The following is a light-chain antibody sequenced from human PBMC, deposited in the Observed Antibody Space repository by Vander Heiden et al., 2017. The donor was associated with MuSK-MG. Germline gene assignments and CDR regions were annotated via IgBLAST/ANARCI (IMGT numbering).Light chain of an antibody. CDR1: KLADRY. CDR2: HDV. CDR3: QAWDNNAGV. J-gene: IGLJ3*02. V-gene: IGLV3-1*01. Sequence: SSDLTQPPSVSVSPGQTAPIPCSGEKLADRYAFWYQQRPGQSPVMLIYHDVKRPSGIPERFSGSNSGNTATLTIDGTQPMDEADYYCQAWDNNAGVFGGGTKLTVL.